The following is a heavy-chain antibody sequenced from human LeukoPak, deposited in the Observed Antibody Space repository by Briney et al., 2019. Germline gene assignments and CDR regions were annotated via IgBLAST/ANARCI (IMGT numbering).Heavy chain of an antibody. D-gene: IGHD7-27*01. Sequence: GASVKVSCKASGGTFSSYAISWVRQAPGQGLEWMGRIIPILGIANYAQKFQGRVTITADKSTSTAYMELSSLRSEDTAVYYCAREAVNWGSSSHFDYWGQGTLVTVSS. CDR1: GGTFSSYA. CDR3: AREAVNWGSSSHFDY. CDR2: IIPILGIA. V-gene: IGHV1-69*04. J-gene: IGHJ4*02.